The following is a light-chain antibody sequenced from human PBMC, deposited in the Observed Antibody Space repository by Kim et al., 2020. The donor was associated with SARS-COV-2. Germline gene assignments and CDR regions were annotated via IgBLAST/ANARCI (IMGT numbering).Light chain of an antibody. CDR1: QSFSSW. CDR3: QQYNNFPIT. J-gene: IGKJ5*01. Sequence: GDRVTITCRASQSFSSWLAWYQQKPGKVPKLLIYKTSILESGVPSRISGSGSGTEFTLTISSLQPDDFATYYCQQYNNFPITFGQGTRLEIK. V-gene: IGKV1-5*03. CDR2: KTS.